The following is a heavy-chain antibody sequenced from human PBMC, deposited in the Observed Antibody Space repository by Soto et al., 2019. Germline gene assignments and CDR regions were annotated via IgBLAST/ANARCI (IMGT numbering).Heavy chain of an antibody. CDR1: GLPFSSYW. V-gene: IGHV3-74*01. D-gene: IGHD4-17*01. J-gene: IGHJ4*02. CDR3: ALSHTVTTDY. CDR2: INSDGSST. Sequence: EVQLVESGGGLVQPGGSLRLSCAASGLPFSSYWMHWVRQAPGKGLVWVSRINSDGSSTSYADSVKGRFTISRDNAKNTLYLQMTSLRAEDTAVYYCALSHTVTTDYWGQGTLVTVSS.